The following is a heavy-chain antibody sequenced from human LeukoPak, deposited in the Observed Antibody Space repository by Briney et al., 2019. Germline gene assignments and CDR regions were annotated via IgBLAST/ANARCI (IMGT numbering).Heavy chain of an antibody. Sequence: SETLSLTCTVSGGSISSYYWSWIRQPPGKGLEWIGYIYYSGSTNYNPSLKSRVTTSVDTSKNQFSLKLSSVTAADTAVYYCARHRSLLRYFDWLLKGAFDIWGQGTMVTVSS. D-gene: IGHD3-9*01. CDR1: GGSISSYY. CDR3: ARHRSLLRYFDWLLKGAFDI. J-gene: IGHJ3*02. V-gene: IGHV4-59*08. CDR2: IYYSGST.